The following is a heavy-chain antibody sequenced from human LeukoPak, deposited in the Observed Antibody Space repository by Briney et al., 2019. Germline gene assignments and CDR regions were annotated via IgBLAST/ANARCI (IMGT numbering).Heavy chain of an antibody. CDR3: ARDPSGRRPMYYSDY. CDR1: GFTFSSYA. Sequence: GRSLRLSCAASGFTFSSYAMHWVRQAPGKGLEWVAVISYDGSNKYYADSVKGRFTISRDNSKNTLYLQMNSLRAEDTAVYYCARDPSGRRPMYYSDYWGQGTLVTVSS. V-gene: IGHV3-30-3*01. CDR2: ISYDGSNK. D-gene: IGHD3-3*01. J-gene: IGHJ4*02.